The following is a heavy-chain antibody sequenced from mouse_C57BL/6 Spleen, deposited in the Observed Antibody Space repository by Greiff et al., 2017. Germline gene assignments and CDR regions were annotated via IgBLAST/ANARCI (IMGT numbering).Heavy chain of an antibody. CDR3: ARWGIYDGYYEYYFDD. Sequence: EVKLMESGGGLVKPGGSLKLSCAASGFTFSDYGMHWVRQAPEKGLEWVAYISSGSSTIYYADTVKGRFTISRDNAKNTLFLQMTSLRSEDTAMYYCARWGIYDGYYEYYFDDWGQGTTLTVSS. J-gene: IGHJ2*01. CDR1: GFTFSDYG. D-gene: IGHD2-3*01. V-gene: IGHV5-17*01. CDR2: ISSGSSTI.